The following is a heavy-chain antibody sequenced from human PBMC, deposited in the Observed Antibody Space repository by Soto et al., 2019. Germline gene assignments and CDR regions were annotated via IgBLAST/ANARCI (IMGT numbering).Heavy chain of an antibody. CDR3: ARGTIFGVVNYGMDV. CDR2: IIPIFGTA. D-gene: IGHD3-3*01. CDR1: GYTFTGYY. V-gene: IGHV1-69*06. Sequence: SVKVSCKASGYTFTGYYMHWVRQAPGQGLEWMGGIIPIFGTANYAQKFQGRVTITADKSTSTAYMELSSLRSEDTAVYYCARGTIFGVVNYGMDVWGQGTTVTVSS. J-gene: IGHJ6*02.